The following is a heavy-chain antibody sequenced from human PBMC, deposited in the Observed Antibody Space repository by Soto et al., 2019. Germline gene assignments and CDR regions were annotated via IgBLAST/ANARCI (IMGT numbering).Heavy chain of an antibody. D-gene: IGHD3-3*01. CDR3: AKRVLSITIFGVVPGAFDI. J-gene: IGHJ3*02. Sequence: GGSLRLSCAASGFTFSSYAMSWVRQAPGKGLEWVSAISGSGGSTYYADSVKGRFTISRDNSKNTLYLQMNSLRAEDTAVYYCAKRVLSITIFGVVPGAFDIWGQGTMVTVSS. CDR2: ISGSGGST. CDR1: GFTFSSYA. V-gene: IGHV3-23*01.